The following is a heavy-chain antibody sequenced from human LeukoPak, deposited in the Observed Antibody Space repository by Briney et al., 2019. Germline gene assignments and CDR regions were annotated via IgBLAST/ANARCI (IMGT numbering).Heavy chain of an antibody. V-gene: IGHV3-73*01. CDR3: TQWADVAPMDV. J-gene: IGHJ6*02. Sequence: PGGSLKLSCAASGFNFSGSAVHWVRQASGKGQEWVGRIRSKANSYGTAYSESVKGRFSISRDDSKNTSYLQMNSLKSEDTAVYFCTQWADVAPMDVWGQGTTVIVSS. CDR2: IRSKANSYGT. D-gene: IGHD2-8*01. CDR1: GFNFSGSA.